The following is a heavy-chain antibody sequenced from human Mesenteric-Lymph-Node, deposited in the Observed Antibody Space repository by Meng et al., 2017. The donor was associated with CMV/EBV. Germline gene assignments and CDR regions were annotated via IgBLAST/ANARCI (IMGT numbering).Heavy chain of an antibody. Sequence: QGAGGLWKPSETLSVTCAVHGGSFSGYYWNWIRQSPEKGLEWIGEINHSGSTSYNPSFTSRIIISVDTSTNQISLNMSSVTAADTAVYYCARGSSYDILTGYFDYWGRGALVTVSS. CDR3: ARGSSYDILTGYFDY. V-gene: IGHV4-34*01. D-gene: IGHD3-9*01. CDR1: GGSFSGYY. CDR2: INHSGST. J-gene: IGHJ4*02.